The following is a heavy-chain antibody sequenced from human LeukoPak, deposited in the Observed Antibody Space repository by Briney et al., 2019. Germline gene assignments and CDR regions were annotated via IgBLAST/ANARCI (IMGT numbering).Heavy chain of an antibody. CDR3: ASEGGGNSGPFDY. J-gene: IGHJ4*02. V-gene: IGHV1-69*05. CDR1: GGTFSSYA. CDR2: IIPIFGTA. D-gene: IGHD4-23*01. Sequence: ASVKVSCKASGGTFSSYAISWVRQVPGQGLEWMGGIIPIFGTANYAQKFQGRVTITTDESTSTAYMELSSLRSEDTAVYYCASEGGGNSGPFDYWGQGTLVTVSS.